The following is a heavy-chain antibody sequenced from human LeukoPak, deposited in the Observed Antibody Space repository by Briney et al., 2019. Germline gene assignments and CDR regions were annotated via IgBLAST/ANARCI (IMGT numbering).Heavy chain of an antibody. D-gene: IGHD3-10*01. CDR1: GGSFSGYY. CDR3: ARGQVYYYGTPDY. V-gene: IGHV4-34*01. CDR2: INHSGST. J-gene: IGHJ4*02. Sequence: SETLSLTCAVYGGSFSGYYWSWIRQPPGKGLEWIGEINHSGSTNYNPSLKSRVTISVDTSENQFSLKLSSVTAADTAVYYCARGQVYYYGTPDYWGQGTLVTVSS.